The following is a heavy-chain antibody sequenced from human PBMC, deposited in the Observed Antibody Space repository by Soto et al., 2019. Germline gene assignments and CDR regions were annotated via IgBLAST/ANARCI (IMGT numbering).Heavy chain of an antibody. J-gene: IGHJ3*02. Sequence: GGSLRLSCAASGFTFSSYSMNWVRQAPGKGLEWVSSISSSSSYIYYADSVKGRFTISRDNAENSLYLQMNSLRAEDTAVYYCARLAAAGAFDIWGQGTMVTVSS. D-gene: IGHD6-13*01. CDR3: ARLAAAGAFDI. V-gene: IGHV3-21*01. CDR2: ISSSSSYI. CDR1: GFTFSSYS.